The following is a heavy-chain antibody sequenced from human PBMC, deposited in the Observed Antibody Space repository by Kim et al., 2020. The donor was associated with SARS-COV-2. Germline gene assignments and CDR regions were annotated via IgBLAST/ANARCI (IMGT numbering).Heavy chain of an antibody. V-gene: IGHV4-59*01. Sequence: SETLSLTCTVSGGSITNYYCSCIRQSPGKGLEWIGYIYYSGSTNYNPSLMSRVTISVDTSKNQFSLKLSSVTAADTAVYYCARGHSSNWYFDSWGQGTLVTVSS. CDR3: ARGHSSNWYFDS. CDR2: IYYSGST. CDR1: GGSITNYY. D-gene: IGHD6-13*01. J-gene: IGHJ4*02.